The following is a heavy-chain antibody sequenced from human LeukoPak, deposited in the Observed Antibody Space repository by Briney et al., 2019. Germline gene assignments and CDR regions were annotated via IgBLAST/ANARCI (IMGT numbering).Heavy chain of an antibody. D-gene: IGHD6-19*01. V-gene: IGHV3-73*01. CDR3: TRPGGAVSGTQFDY. CDR1: GFTFSGAA. Sequence: GGSLRLSCAASGFTFSGAAMHWVRRASGKGLEWVGHIRSRSNNYATAYAASVKGRFTISRDDSKNTAYLQMNSLKTEDTAVYYCTRPGGAVSGTQFDYWGQGTLVTVSS. CDR2: IRSRSNNYAT. J-gene: IGHJ4*02.